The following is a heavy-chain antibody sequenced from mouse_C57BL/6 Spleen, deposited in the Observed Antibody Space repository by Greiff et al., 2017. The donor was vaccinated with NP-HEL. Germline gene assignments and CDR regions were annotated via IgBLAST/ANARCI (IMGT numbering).Heavy chain of an antibody. J-gene: IGHJ4*01. CDR2: IDPSDSYT. CDR3: ARRTGEHYDYDDYAMDY. Sequence: QVHVKQPGAELVKPGASVKLSCKASGYTFTSYWMQWVKQRPGQGLEWIGEIDPSDSYTNYNQKFKGKATLTVDTSSSTAYMQLSSLTSEDSAVYYCARRTGEHYDYDDYAMDYWGQGTSVTVSS. D-gene: IGHD2-4*01. V-gene: IGHV1-50*01. CDR1: GYTFTSYW.